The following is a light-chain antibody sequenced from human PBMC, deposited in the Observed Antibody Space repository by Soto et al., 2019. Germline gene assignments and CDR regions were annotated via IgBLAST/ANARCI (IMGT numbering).Light chain of an antibody. CDR1: QSVSSNY. CDR2: GAS. CDR3: QQYVSSPET. J-gene: IGKJ1*01. Sequence: EIVLTQSPGTLSLSPGERTTLSCWASQSVSSNYLAWYQQHPGQAPRLLIYGASSRATGIPDRFSGSGSGTDFTLTISRLEPEDCAVYYCQQYVSSPETFGQGTKVEIK. V-gene: IGKV3-20*01.